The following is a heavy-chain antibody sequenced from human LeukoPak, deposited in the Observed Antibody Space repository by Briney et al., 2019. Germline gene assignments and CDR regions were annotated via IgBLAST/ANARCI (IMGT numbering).Heavy chain of an antibody. D-gene: IGHD6-19*01. J-gene: IGHJ3*02. CDR2: INPNSGGT. V-gene: IGHV1-2*02. CDR1: GYTFTSYY. Sequence: ASVKVSCKASGYTFTSYYMHWVRQAPGQGLEWMGWINPNSGGTNYAQKFQGRVTMTRDTSISTAYMELSRLRSDDTAVYYCARGGGVISSGWYKAFDIWGQGTMVTVSS. CDR3: ARGGGVISSGWYKAFDI.